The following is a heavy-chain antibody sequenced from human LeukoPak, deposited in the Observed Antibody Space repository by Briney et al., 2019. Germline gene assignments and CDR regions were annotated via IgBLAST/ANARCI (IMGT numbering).Heavy chain of an antibody. CDR1: GYNFANHW. CDR3: ARRTSEYDITRAAALDI. D-gene: IGHD6-6*01. CDR2: IYPGDSGT. Sequence: KTGESLKISCKGSGYNFANHWIGWVRQMPGKGLEWMGIIYPGDSGTRYSPSFQGQVTISADKSITTAHLQWSGLKASDTAMYYCARRTSEYDITRAAALDIWGQGTMVTVSS. J-gene: IGHJ3*02. V-gene: IGHV5-51*01.